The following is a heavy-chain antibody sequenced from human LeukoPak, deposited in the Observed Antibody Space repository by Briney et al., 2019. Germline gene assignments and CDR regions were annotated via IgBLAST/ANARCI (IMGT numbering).Heavy chain of an antibody. CDR1: GFTFSSYA. Sequence: GGSLRLSCAASGFTFSSYAMHWVRQAPGKGLEWVAVISYDGSNKYYADSVKGRFTISRDNSKNTLHLQMNSLRAEDTAVYYCARHSSGYYHYDYWGPGTPVTVAS. J-gene: IGHJ4*02. CDR2: ISYDGSNK. CDR3: ARHSSGYYHYDY. V-gene: IGHV3-30*14. D-gene: IGHD3-22*01.